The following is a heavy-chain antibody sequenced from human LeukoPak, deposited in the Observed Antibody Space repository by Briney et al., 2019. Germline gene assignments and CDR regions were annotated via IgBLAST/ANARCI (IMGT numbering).Heavy chain of an antibody. CDR1: GFTFSSYW. D-gene: IGHD2-2*01. V-gene: IGHV3-74*01. J-gene: IGHJ4*02. CDR2: ISSDGSST. CDR3: ARVSSYCSSTSCKEPLDY. Sequence: GGSLRLSCAASGFTFSSYWMHWVRQAPGKGLVWVSRISSDGSSTNYADSVKGRFTISRDNAKNTLYLQMNGLRAEDTALYYCARVSSYCSSTSCKEPLDYWGQGTLVTVSS.